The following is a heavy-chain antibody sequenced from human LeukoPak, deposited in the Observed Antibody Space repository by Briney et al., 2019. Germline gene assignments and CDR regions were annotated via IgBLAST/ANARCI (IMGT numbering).Heavy chain of an antibody. CDR3: ARNGGYDQDV. Sequence: SETLSLTCRVFSDSISNNNCYSWVRQSPGKGLEWIGEICPRGGINYNPSLKTRVIITGDRPKNQFSLNLISVTAADSAVYYCARNGGYDQDVWGQGTTVTVSS. CDR2: ICPRGGI. CDR1: SDSISNNNC. J-gene: IGHJ6*02. D-gene: IGHD5-18*01. V-gene: IGHV4-4*02.